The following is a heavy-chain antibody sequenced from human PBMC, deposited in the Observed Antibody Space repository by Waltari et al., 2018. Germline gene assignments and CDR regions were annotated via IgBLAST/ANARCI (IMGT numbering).Heavy chain of an antibody. Sequence: QVQLQESGPGLVKPSETLSLTCTVSGGSISSYYWSWIRQPAGKGLEWIGRIYTSGSTNYNPSLKGRVTMSVDTSKNQFSLKLSSVTAADTAVYYCARVAASVVVPAASDAFDIWGQGTMVTVSS. CDR3: ARVAASVVVPAASDAFDI. D-gene: IGHD2-2*01. CDR1: GGSISSYY. CDR2: IYTSGST. J-gene: IGHJ3*02. V-gene: IGHV4-4*07.